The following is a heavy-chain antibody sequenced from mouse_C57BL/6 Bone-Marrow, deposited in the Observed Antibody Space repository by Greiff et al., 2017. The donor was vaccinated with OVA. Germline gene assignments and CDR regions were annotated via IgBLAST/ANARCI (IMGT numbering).Heavy chain of an antibody. V-gene: IGHV1-26*01. CDR3: AREDDYDEALGYYYAMDY. J-gene: IGHJ4*01. D-gene: IGHD2-4*01. Sequence: EVQLQQSGPELVKPGASVKISCKASGYTFTDYYMNWVKQSHGKSLEWIGDINPNNGGTSYNQKFKGKATLTVDKSSSTAYMELRSLTSEDSAVYYCAREDDYDEALGYYYAMDYWGQGTSVTVSS. CDR1: GYTFTDYY. CDR2: INPNNGGT.